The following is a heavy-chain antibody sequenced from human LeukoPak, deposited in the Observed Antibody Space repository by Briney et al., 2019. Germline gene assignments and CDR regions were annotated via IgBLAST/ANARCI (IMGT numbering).Heavy chain of an antibody. CDR2: IYYSGST. CDR1: GGSISSYY. D-gene: IGHD3-10*01. J-gene: IGHJ4*02. V-gene: IGHV4-59*12. CDR3: ARDVYASETYYVGH. Sequence: KASETLSLTCTVSGGSISSYYWSWIRQPPGKGLEWIGYIYYSGSTNYNPSLKSRVTISVDTARNQFSLKLSSVTAADTAVYYCARDVYASETYYVGHWGQGILVTVSS.